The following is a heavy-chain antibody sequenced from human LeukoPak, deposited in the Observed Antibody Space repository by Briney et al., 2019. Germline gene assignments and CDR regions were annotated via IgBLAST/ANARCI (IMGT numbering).Heavy chain of an antibody. J-gene: IGHJ4*02. CDR1: GFTFSSYS. CDR2: ISSSSSYI. CDR3: ARELSQRWSSGLDY. Sequence: PGGSLRLSCAASGFTFSSYSMNWVRQAPGTGLEWVSSISSSSSYIYYADSVKGRFTISRDNAKNSLYLQMNSLRAEDTAVYYCARELSQRWSSGLDYWGQGTLVTVSS. D-gene: IGHD3-22*01. V-gene: IGHV3-21*01.